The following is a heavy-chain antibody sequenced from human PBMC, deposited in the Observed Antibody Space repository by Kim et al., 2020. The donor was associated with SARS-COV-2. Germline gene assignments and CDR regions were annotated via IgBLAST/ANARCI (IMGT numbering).Heavy chain of an antibody. V-gene: IGHV3-23*01. D-gene: IGHD6-6*01. J-gene: IGHJ4*02. CDR3: ARENGAAPWYPLDY. Sequence: ADSVKGRFTISGDNSKNTLLLQVNSMRAEDTAVYFCARENGAAPWYPLDYWGQGTLVTVSS.